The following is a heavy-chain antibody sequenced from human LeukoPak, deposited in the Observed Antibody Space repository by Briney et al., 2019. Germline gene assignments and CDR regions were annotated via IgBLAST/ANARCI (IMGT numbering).Heavy chain of an antibody. CDR1: GFTVRDYW. D-gene: IGHD2-15*01. Sequence: GGSLRLSCAASGFTVRDYWMHWVRQAPGKGLVWVSRINSDARRPSYVDFVKGRFTISRDNAKNTLYLQMNSLRVEDTALYYCPRETREAGSGDHHTDAFDIWGQGTMVSVSS. CDR2: INSDARRP. J-gene: IGHJ3*02. CDR3: PRETREAGSGDHHTDAFDI. V-gene: IGHV3-74*01.